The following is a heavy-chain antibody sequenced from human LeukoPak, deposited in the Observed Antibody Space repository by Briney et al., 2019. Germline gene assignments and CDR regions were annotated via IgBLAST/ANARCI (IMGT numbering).Heavy chain of an antibody. D-gene: IGHD2-2*02. CDR2: IYYSGST. V-gene: IGHV4-61*05. CDR3: ASRYFCSSTSCYTFDY. Sequence: PSETLSLTCTVSGGSLSSSSYYWGWIRQPPGKGLEWIGHIYYSGSTNYNPSLKSRVTISVDTSKNQFSLKLNSVTAADTAVYYCASRYFCSSTSCYTFDYWGQGTLVTVSS. J-gene: IGHJ4*02. CDR1: GGSLSSSSYY.